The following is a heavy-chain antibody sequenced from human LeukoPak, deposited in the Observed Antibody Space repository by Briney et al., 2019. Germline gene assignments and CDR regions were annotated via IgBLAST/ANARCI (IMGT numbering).Heavy chain of an antibody. J-gene: IGHJ4*02. D-gene: IGHD4-11*01. CDR1: GFTFDDYA. Sequence: RPGRSLRLSCAASGFTFDDYAMHWVRQAPGKGLEWVSGISWNSGSIGYADSVKGRFTISRDNAKNTLYLQMNSLRAEDTAVYYCAKYSKSLEGDYWGQGTLVTVSS. CDR2: ISWNSGSI. CDR3: AKYSKSLEGDY. V-gene: IGHV3-9*01.